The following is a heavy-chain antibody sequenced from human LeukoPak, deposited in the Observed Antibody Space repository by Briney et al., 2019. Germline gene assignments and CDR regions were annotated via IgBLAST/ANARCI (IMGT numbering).Heavy chain of an antibody. J-gene: IGHJ4*02. CDR3: ARQNTAHGNFDY. D-gene: IGHD5-18*01. CDR2: ISSSSSYI. CDR1: GFTFSSYS. V-gene: IGHV3-21*04. Sequence: GGSLRLSCAASGFTFSSYSMNWVRQAPGKGLEWVSSISSSSSYIYYADSVKGRFTISRDNAKNSLYLLMSSLRAEDTAVYYCARQNTAHGNFDYWGQGTLVTVSS.